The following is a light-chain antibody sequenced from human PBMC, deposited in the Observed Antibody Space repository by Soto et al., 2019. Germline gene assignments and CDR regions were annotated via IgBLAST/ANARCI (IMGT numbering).Light chain of an antibody. Sequence: EIVLTQSPATLSLSPGERATLSRRVSQSVSSYLAWYQQKPGQAPRLLIYDASNRATGIPARFSGSGSGTDFTLTISSLEPEDFAVYYCQQRSNWLWTFGQGTKVDIK. J-gene: IGKJ1*01. CDR3: QQRSNWLWT. V-gene: IGKV3-11*01. CDR2: DAS. CDR1: QSVSSY.